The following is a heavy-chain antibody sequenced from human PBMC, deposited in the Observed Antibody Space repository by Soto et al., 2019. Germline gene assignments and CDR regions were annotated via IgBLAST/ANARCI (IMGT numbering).Heavy chain of an antibody. D-gene: IGHD3-16*01. J-gene: IGHJ6*02. V-gene: IGHV1-69*13. CDR2: IIPIFGTA. CDR1: GGTFSSYA. Sequence: SVKVSCKASGGTFSSYAISWVRQAPGQGLEWMGGIIPIFGTANYAQKFQGRVTITADESTSTAYMELSSLRSEDMAVYYCARDLKRYYDYVWGSYNLNYYYGMDVWGQGTTVTVSS. CDR3: ARDLKRYYDYVWGSYNLNYYYGMDV.